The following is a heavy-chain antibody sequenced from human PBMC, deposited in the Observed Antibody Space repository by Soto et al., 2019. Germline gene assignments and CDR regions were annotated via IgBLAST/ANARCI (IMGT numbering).Heavy chain of an antibody. CDR3: ARWGDCSGGSCYRREY. J-gene: IGHJ4*02. CDR1: GGSFSGYY. Sequence: QVQLQQWGAGLLKPSETLSLTCAVYGGSFSGYYWSWIRQPPGKGLEWIGEIHHSGSTNYNPSLKSRVTISVDTYKNQFSLKLRSVTAADTAVYYCARWGDCSGGSCYRREYWGPGTLVTVSS. D-gene: IGHD2-15*01. V-gene: IGHV4-34*01. CDR2: IHHSGST.